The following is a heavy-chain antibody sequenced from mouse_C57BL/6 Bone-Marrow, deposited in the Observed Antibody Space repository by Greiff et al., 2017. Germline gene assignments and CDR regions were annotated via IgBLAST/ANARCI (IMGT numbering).Heavy chain of an antibody. J-gene: IGHJ2*01. CDR1: GYTFTSYW. V-gene: IGHV1-64*01. CDR3: ARRGGLLRFDY. D-gene: IGHD2-3*01. CDR2: IHPNSGST. Sequence: VQLQQSGAELVKPGASVKLSCKASGYTFTSYWMHWVKQRPGQGLEWIGMIHPNSGSTNYNEKFKSKATLTVDKSSSTAYMQLSSLTSEDSAVYYCARRGGLLRFDYWGQGTTLTVSS.